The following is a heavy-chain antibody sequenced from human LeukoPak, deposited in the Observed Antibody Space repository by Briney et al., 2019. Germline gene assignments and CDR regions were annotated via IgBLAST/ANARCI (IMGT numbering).Heavy chain of an antibody. Sequence: AGGSLRLSCAASGFTFSSYAMHWVRRAPGKGLEWVAVISFDGSNKYYADSVKGRFTISRDNSKNTVYLQMNSLRAEDTAVYYCAKDHYDSSGYYYFDDWGQGTLVTVSS. J-gene: IGHJ4*02. V-gene: IGHV3-30*18. CDR1: GFTFSSYA. CDR3: AKDHYDSSGYYYFDD. CDR2: ISFDGSNK. D-gene: IGHD3-22*01.